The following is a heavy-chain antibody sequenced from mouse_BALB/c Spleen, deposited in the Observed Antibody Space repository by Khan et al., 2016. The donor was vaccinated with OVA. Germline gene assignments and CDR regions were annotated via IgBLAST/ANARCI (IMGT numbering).Heavy chain of an antibody. CDR2: INSDGSVI. CDR1: GFTFSGFW. J-gene: IGHJ4*01. V-gene: IGHV11-2*02. CDR3: MIYAMDY. Sequence: EVQLLETGGGLVQFGGSRGLSCEGSGFTFSGFWMSWVRQTPGKTLEWIGDINSDGSVINYAPSIKDRFTIFRDNDKSTLYLQMSNVRSEDTATYVCMIYAMDYWGQGTSVTVSS.